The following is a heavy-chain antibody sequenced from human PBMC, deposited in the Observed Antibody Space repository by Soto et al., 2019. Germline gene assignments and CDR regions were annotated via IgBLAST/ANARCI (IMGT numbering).Heavy chain of an antibody. Sequence: GASVKVSCKASGGTFSSYAISWVRQAPGQGLEWMGGIIPIFGTANYAQKFQGRVTITADESTSTAYMELSSLRSEDTAVYYCASFDGSSGSGPVTPLSSDWLNDAFDIWGQGTMVTVSS. J-gene: IGHJ3*02. CDR2: IIPIFGTA. D-gene: IGHD3-22*01. V-gene: IGHV1-69*13. CDR1: GGTFSSYA. CDR3: ASFDGSSGSGPVTPLSSDWLNDAFDI.